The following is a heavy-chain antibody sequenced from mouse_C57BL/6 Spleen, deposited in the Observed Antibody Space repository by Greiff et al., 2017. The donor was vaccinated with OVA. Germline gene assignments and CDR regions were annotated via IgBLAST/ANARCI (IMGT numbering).Heavy chain of an antibody. V-gene: IGHV2-2*01. D-gene: IGHD1-1*01. CDR3: ARTKITTVVAPPNWYFDV. CDR2: IWSGGST. CDR1: GFSLTSYG. J-gene: IGHJ1*03. Sequence: QVQLQQSGPGLVQPSQSLSITCTVSGFSLTSYGVHWVRQSPGKGLEWLGVIWSGGSTDYNAAFISRLSISKDNSKSQVFFKMNSLQADDTAIYYCARTKITTVVAPPNWYFDVWGTGTTVTVSS.